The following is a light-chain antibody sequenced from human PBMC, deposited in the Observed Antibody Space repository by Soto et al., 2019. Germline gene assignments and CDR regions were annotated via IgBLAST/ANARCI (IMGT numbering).Light chain of an antibody. CDR2: LAS. Sequence: EIVLTQSPGTLSLSPGERATLSCRASQSDFSINLAWYQQKLGQAPRLLIYLASNSAAGIPDRFSGSGSGTDFTLTISRLEPEDFAVYYWQQYGSSPWTFGQGTKVEVK. CDR3: QQYGSSPWT. J-gene: IGKJ1*01. V-gene: IGKV3-20*01. CDR1: QSDFSIN.